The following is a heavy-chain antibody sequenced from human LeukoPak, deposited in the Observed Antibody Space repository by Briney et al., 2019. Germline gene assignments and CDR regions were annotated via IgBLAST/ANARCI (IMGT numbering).Heavy chain of an antibody. J-gene: IGHJ5*02. Sequence: SETLSLTCTVSAASISDSDYYWGWIRQAPGKALEWVGNIHYSGSAYYNPSLESRVTLGVDTSQNQVSLRLTSVTAADTAVYFCARSYCTGSTCPRRWFDPWGQGTLVTVSS. CDR3: ARSYCTGSTCPRRWFDP. CDR1: AASISDSDYY. V-gene: IGHV4-39*01. D-gene: IGHD2-8*02. CDR2: IHYSGSA.